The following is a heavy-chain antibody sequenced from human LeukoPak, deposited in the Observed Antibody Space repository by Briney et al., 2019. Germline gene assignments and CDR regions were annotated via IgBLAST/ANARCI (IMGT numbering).Heavy chain of an antibody. J-gene: IGHJ4*02. CDR3: AIVQVGATTIDY. Sequence: GGSLRLSCAASGFTFSDYYMSWIRQAPGKGPEWVSYISSSGSTIYYADSVKGRFTISRDNAKNSLYLQMNSLRAEDTAVYYCAIVQVGATTIDYWGQGTLVTVSS. CDR1: GFTFSDYY. V-gene: IGHV3-11*01. CDR2: ISSSGSTI. D-gene: IGHD1-26*01.